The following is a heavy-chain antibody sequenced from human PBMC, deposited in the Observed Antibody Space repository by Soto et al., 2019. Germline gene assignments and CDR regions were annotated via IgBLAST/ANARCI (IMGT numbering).Heavy chain of an antibody. Sequence: QVQLVESGGGVVQPGRSLRLSCAASGFTFSSYGMHWVRQAPGKGLEWVAVISYDGSNKYYADSVKGRFTISRDNSKNTLYLQMNSLRAEDTAVYYCAKTGSPYQLPADWFDPWGQGTLVTVSS. CDR2: ISYDGSNK. V-gene: IGHV3-30*18. CDR3: AKTGSPYQLPADWFDP. D-gene: IGHD2-2*01. CDR1: GFTFSSYG. J-gene: IGHJ5*02.